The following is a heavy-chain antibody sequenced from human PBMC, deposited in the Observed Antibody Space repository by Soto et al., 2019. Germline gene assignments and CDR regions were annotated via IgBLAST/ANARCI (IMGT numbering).Heavy chain of an antibody. J-gene: IGHJ6*03. CDR1: GFTVSSYW. D-gene: IGHD2-2*01. CDR2: IEQDGSEK. CDR3: ARDEVSEIVVVPAATENLIYYYYYMDV. V-gene: IGHV3-7*01. Sequence: PGGPLRLSCAASGFTVSSYWMSWVRQAPGKGVEWVANIEQDGSEKYYVDSVKGRFTISRDNAKNSLYLQMNSLRAEDTAVYYCARDEVSEIVVVPAATENLIYYYYYMDVWGKGTTVTVSS.